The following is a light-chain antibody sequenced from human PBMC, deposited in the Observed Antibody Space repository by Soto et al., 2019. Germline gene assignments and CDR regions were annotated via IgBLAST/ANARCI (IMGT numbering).Light chain of an antibody. CDR1: QSVSSN. Sequence: EIVLTQSPGTLSLSPGERATLSCRASQSVSSNLAWYQQKPGQAPRLLIYGASSRATGIPARFSGSGSGTEFTLTISSLQSEDFAVYYCQQYNNWPRTFGQGSKVDIK. J-gene: IGKJ1*01. CDR3: QQYNNWPRT. CDR2: GAS. V-gene: IGKV3-15*01.